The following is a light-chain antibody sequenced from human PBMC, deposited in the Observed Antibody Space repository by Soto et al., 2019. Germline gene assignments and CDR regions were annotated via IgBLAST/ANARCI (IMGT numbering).Light chain of an antibody. CDR3: SSYTDSSNVV. J-gene: IGLJ2*01. V-gene: IGLV2-14*01. CDR2: EVS. CDR1: SSDVGGYNY. Sequence: QSVLTQPASVSGSPGQSITISCTGTSSDVGGYNYVSWYQHYPGKAPKLMIYEVSNRPSGVSNRFSGSKSGNTASLTISGLQADAEAYYSCSSYTDSSNVVFGGGTKVTV.